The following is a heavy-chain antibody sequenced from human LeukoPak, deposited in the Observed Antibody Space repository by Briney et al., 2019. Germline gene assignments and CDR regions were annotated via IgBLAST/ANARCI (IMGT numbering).Heavy chain of an antibody. J-gene: IGHJ4*02. Sequence: ASVKVSCKASGCTFSSYTISCERQAPGQGLEWMGRIIPILGIANYAQKFQGRVTITADKSTSTAYMELSSLRSEDTAVYYCARVRYIWNYAYDYWGQGTLVTVSS. CDR3: ARVRYIWNYAYDY. CDR2: IIPILGIA. V-gene: IGHV1-69*02. CDR1: GCTFSSYT. D-gene: IGHD1-7*01.